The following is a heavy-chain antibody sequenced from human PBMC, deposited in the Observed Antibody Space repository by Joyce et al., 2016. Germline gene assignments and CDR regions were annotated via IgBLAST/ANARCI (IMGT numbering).Heavy chain of an antibody. D-gene: IGHD2-15*01. V-gene: IGHV4-39*01. CDR1: GGSISAYNYY. J-gene: IGHJ3*02. CDR3: ARRWGRNSGGLTGAFDI. CDR2: VFYSGSA. Sequence: QLQLQESGPGLVKPSETLSLTCTVSGGSISAYNYYWGWIRQPPGKGLEWIGSVFYSGSAYYNPSLRSRVSTFVDTSMNQFFLKLTSVTAADTAVYYCARRWGRNSGGLTGAFDIWGQGTMVTVSS.